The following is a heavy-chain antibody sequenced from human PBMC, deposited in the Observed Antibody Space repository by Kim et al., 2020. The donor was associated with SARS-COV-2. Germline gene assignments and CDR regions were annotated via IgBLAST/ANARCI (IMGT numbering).Heavy chain of an antibody. V-gene: IGHV3-23*01. CDR3: AKRGQEREFDY. Sequence: GGSLRLSCAASGFTFSTSVMNWVRQAPGKGPHWVSSISGGSTWYADSVKGRFIISGDNSKNTLFLQMNSLRAEDTAVYYCAKRGQEREFDYWGQGTLVT. J-gene: IGHJ4*02. CDR2: ISGGST. CDR1: GFTFSTSV. D-gene: IGHD1-1*01.